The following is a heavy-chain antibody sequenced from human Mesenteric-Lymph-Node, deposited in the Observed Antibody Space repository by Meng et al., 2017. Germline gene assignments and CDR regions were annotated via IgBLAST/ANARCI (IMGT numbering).Heavy chain of an antibody. CDR1: GYTFTSYY. D-gene: IGHD3-22*01. J-gene: IGHJ4*02. Sequence: QVQRGQSGAEGKKPGAAGRVAGKASGYTFTSYYIYWVRQAPGQGLEWMGIIDSGGGYTSYAQKFRGRVTMTRDTSTNTVYMELSSLRFEDTAVFYCARSLDTSGHAYFDYWGQGTLVTVSS. CDR3: ARSLDTSGHAYFDY. V-gene: IGHV1-46*01. CDR2: IDSGGGYT.